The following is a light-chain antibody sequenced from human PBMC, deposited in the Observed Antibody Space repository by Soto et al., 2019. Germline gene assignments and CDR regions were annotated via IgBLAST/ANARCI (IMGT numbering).Light chain of an antibody. Sequence: SYELTQPPSVXXXXXXXXXXTCSGDKLGDKYACWYQQKPGQSPVLVIYQDSKRPSGIPERFSGSNSGNTATLTISGTQAMDEADYYCQAWDSSTYVFGTGTKLTVL. CDR1: KLGDKY. CDR2: QDS. CDR3: QAWDSSTYV. J-gene: IGLJ1*01. V-gene: IGLV3-1*01.